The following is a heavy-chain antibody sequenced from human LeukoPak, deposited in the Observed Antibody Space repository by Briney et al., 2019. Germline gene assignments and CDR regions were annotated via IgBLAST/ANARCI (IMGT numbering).Heavy chain of an antibody. CDR3: ARVGDSSGYYLLY. Sequence: SVKVSCKASGGTFSSYAISWVRQAPGQGLEWMGRIIPILGIANYAQKFQGRVTITADKSTSTAYMELSSLRSEDTAVYYCARVGDSSGYYLLYWGQGTLDTVSS. V-gene: IGHV1-69*04. CDR2: IIPILGIA. J-gene: IGHJ4*02. CDR1: GGTFSSYA. D-gene: IGHD3-22*01.